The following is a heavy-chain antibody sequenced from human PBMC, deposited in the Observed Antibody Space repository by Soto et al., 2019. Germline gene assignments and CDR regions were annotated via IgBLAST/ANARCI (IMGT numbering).Heavy chain of an antibody. V-gene: IGHV3-23*01. J-gene: IGHJ4*02. Sequence: GVSLRLSCAASGFTFSSYAMSWVRQAPGKGLEWVSAISGSGGSTYYADSVKGRFTISRDNSKNTLYLQMNSLRAEDTAVYYCAKDRLGLYYFDYWGQGTLVTVSS. CDR1: GFTFSSYA. CDR3: AKDRLGLYYFDY. CDR2: ISGSGGST. D-gene: IGHD4-17*01.